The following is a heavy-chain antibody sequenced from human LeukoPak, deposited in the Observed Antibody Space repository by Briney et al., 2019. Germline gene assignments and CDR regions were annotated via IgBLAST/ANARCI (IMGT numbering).Heavy chain of an antibody. CDR3: ARVDIRTAFFDY. J-gene: IGHJ4*02. D-gene: IGHD5-12*01. V-gene: IGHV4-4*07. CDR2: IYSSGST. CDR1: GGSINSYY. Sequence: PSETLSLTCTVSGGSINSYYWSWIRQPAGKGLEWIGRIYSSGSTGYNPSLKSRVTMSLDTSTNQFSLNLSSVTAADTAVYYCARVDIRTAFFDYWGQGTLVTVSS.